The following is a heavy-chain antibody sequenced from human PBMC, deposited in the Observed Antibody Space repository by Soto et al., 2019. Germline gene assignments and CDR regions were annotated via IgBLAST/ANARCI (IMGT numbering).Heavy chain of an antibody. V-gene: IGHV3-30*18. D-gene: IGHD4-17*01. J-gene: IGHJ6*02. CDR3: AKDLQSYGDYDYYCYGMDV. CDR1: GFTFSTYG. Sequence: QVQLVESGGGEVQPGRSLTISCAASGFTFSTYGMHWVRQTPGKGLEWVAVISYDGTNKFYSDSMKGRFTISRDNFKNTLTLQMNSLRADDTAVYSCAKDLQSYGDYDYYCYGMDVWGLGTRVTVSS. CDR2: ISYDGTNK.